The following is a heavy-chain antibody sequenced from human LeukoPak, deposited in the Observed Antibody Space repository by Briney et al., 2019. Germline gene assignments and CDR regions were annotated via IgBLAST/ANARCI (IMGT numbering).Heavy chain of an antibody. CDR1: GYSISSGYY. V-gene: IGHV4-38-2*01. CDR3: ARGVYAQIDY. CDR2: IYHSGST. D-gene: IGHD2-8*01. Sequence: SETLSLTCAVSGYSISSGYYWGWIRQPPGKGLEWIGSIYHSGSTYYNPSLKSRVTISVDTSKNQFSLKLSSVTAADTAVYYCARGVYAQIDYWGQGTLVTVSS. J-gene: IGHJ4*02.